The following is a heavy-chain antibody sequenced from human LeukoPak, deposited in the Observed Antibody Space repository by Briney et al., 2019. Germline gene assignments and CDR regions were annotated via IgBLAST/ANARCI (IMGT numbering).Heavy chain of an antibody. CDR2: ISASSSI. J-gene: IGHJ1*01. Sequence: TGGSLRLSCAASGFTFSSYAMNWVRQAPGKGLEWVSGISASSSIYYADSVKGRFTISRDNSKNTLYLQMNSLRVEDTAVYYCAKDPAVANTARRFQHWGQGTLVTVTS. CDR1: GFTFSSYA. D-gene: IGHD6-19*01. CDR3: AKDPAVANTARRFQH. V-gene: IGHV3-23*01.